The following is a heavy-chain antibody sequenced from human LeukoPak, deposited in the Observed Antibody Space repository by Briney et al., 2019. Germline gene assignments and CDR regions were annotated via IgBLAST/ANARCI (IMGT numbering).Heavy chain of an antibody. V-gene: IGHV3-48*01. Sequence: PGGSLRLSCAASGFTFSSYSMNWVRQAPGKGLEWVSYISSGSTTIYYADSVKGRFTISRDSAKNSLYLQMNSLRAEDTAVYYCARDGGYYYDSSGNYGPFDYWGQGTLVTVSS. D-gene: IGHD3-22*01. CDR2: ISSGSTTI. J-gene: IGHJ4*02. CDR3: ARDGGYYYDSSGNYGPFDY. CDR1: GFTFSSYS.